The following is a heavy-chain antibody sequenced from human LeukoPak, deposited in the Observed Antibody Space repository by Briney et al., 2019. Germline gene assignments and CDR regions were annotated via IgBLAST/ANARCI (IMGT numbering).Heavy chain of an antibody. Sequence: PSETLSLTCAVSGGSITSINWWNWVRQPPGKGLEWIGETHHGGNTKYSPSLKSRLTISVDKSKNQFSLKLSSVTAADTAIYYCVTAHYDSSGYEDAFDIWGQGTMVTVSS. D-gene: IGHD3-22*01. J-gene: IGHJ3*02. CDR3: VTAHYDSSGYEDAFDI. CDR1: GGSITSINW. CDR2: THHGGNT. V-gene: IGHV4-4*02.